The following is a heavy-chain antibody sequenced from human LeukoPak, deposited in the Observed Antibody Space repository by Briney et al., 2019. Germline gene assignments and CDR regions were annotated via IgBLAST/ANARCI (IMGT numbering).Heavy chain of an antibody. CDR2: IRSKTFGATT. CDR3: TRDGRYYYYYMDV. Sequence: GGSLRLSCSASGFTFGDYPMNWVRQAPGKGLEWVGFIRSKTFGATTEYAASVKGRFTISRDDSKSIAYLQMNSLKTEDTAVYYCTRDGRYYYYYMDVWGKGTTVTVSS. J-gene: IGHJ6*03. CDR1: GFTFGDYP. V-gene: IGHV3-49*04.